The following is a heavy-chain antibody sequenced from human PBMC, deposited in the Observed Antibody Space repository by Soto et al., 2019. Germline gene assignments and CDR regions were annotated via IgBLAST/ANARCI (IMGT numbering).Heavy chain of an antibody. Sequence: PSETLSLTCTVSGGSVSSGSYYWSWIRQPPGKGLEWIGYIYYSGSTNYNPSPKSRVTISVDTSKNQFSLKLSSVTAADTAVYYCARIIAAAGYYFDYWGQGTLVTVSS. CDR2: IYYSGST. CDR3: ARIIAAAGYYFDY. CDR1: GGSVSSGSYY. J-gene: IGHJ4*02. V-gene: IGHV4-61*01. D-gene: IGHD6-13*01.